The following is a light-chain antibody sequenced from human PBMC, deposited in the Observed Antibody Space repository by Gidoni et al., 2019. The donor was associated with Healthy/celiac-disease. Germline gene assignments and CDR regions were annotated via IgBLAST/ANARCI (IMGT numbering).Light chain of an antibody. CDR2: GNS. CDR3: QSYDSSLSGL. V-gene: IGLV1-40*01. Sequence: QSVLTQPPSVSGAPGQRVTISCTGSSSNIGAGYDVHWYQQLPGTAPKLLIYGNSNRPSGVPDRFSGSKSGTSASLAITGLQAEDEADYYCQSYDSSLSGLFGGGTKLXVX. J-gene: IGLJ2*01. CDR1: SSNIGAGYD.